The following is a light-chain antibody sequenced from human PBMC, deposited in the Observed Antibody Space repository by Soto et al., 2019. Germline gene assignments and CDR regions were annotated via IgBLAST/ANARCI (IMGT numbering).Light chain of an antibody. V-gene: IGKV1-33*01. CDR2: DAS. CDR1: QDISNY. CDR3: QQFDNIMFT. Sequence: DLQMTQSPSSLSASVGDRVTLTCQASQDISNYVNWYQQKPGKAPKLLIKDASTLETGVPSRFSGHGSGTEFTYTINSLQPEDVATYYCQQFDNIMFTFGPGTKVEIK. J-gene: IGKJ3*01.